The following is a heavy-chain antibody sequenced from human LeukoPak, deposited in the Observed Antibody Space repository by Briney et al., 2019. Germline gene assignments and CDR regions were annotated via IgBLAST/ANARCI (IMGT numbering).Heavy chain of an antibody. J-gene: IGHJ4*02. Sequence: ASVKVSCKASGYTFTSYGISWVRQAPGQGLEWMGWISAYNGNTNYAQKLQGRVTMTTDTSTSTAYMELRSLRSDDTAVYYCARADGYSSGWYVRGTFDYWGQGTRVTVSS. V-gene: IGHV1-18*01. CDR3: ARADGYSSGWYVRGTFDY. CDR1: GYTFTSYG. CDR2: ISAYNGNT. D-gene: IGHD6-19*01.